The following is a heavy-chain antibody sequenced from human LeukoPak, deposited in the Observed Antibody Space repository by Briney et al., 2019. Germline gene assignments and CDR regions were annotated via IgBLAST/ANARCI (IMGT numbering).Heavy chain of an antibody. CDR1: GDSVSSNSAA. V-gene: IGHV6-1*01. Sequence: SQTLSLTCAISGDSVSSNSAAWNWIRQSPSRGLEWLGRTYYRSKWNNDYAVFVKSRININPDTSKNQFSLQLNSVTPEDTAVYYCARTHHLGRGIDNWGQGTLVTASS. J-gene: IGHJ4*02. D-gene: IGHD1-14*01. CDR3: ARTHHLGRGIDN. CDR2: TYYRSKWNN.